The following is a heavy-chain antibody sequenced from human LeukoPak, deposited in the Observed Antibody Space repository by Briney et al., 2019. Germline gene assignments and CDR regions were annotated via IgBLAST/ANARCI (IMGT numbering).Heavy chain of an antibody. CDR2: ISGSGGST. CDR3: AKGTRGCSDGSCYSPRYYYMDV. D-gene: IGHD2-15*01. CDR1: GFTFSSYS. Sequence: GGSLRLSCAASGFTFSSYSMSWVRQAPGKGLEWVSAISGSGGSTYYADSVKGRFTISRDNSKNTLYLQMNSLRAEDTAVYYCAKGTRGCSDGSCYSPRYYYMDVWGKGTTVTVSS. J-gene: IGHJ6*03. V-gene: IGHV3-23*01.